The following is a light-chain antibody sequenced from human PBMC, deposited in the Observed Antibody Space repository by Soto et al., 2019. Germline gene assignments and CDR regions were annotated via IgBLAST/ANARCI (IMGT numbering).Light chain of an antibody. Sequence: EIVLTQSPDTLSLSAGERVTLSCRASQNINNNYLAWYQHKPGQAPRLLMYGASNRATGIPDRFSGSGSGTDFTLTISRLEPEDFAVYYCQQYGSSGTFGQGTKVDIK. V-gene: IGKV3-20*01. J-gene: IGKJ1*01. CDR3: QQYGSSGT. CDR1: QNINNNY. CDR2: GAS.